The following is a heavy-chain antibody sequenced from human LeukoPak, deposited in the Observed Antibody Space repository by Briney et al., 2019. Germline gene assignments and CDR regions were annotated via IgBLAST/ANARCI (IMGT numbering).Heavy chain of an antibody. Sequence: GGSLRLSCAASGFTFSSYAMSWVRQAPGKGLEWVSAISGSGGSTYYADSVKGRFTISRDNSKNTLYLQMNSLRAEDTAVYYCAKDCWAGSSTSCYEDVWGKGTTVTVS. CDR3: AKDCWAGSSTSCYEDV. D-gene: IGHD2-2*01. CDR1: GFTFSSYA. V-gene: IGHV3-23*01. J-gene: IGHJ6*03. CDR2: ISGSGGST.